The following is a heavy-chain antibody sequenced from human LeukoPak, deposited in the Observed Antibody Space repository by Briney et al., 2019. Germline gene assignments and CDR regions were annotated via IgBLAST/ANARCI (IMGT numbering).Heavy chain of an antibody. CDR2: IRYDGTNK. V-gene: IGHV3-30*02. D-gene: IGHD3-16*02. J-gene: IGHJ4*02. CDR3: TNPGGGIVYYFDY. Sequence: GGSLRLSCAASGFTFSSYAMHWVRQAPGKGLGWVTFIRYDGTNKYYADSVKGRFTISRDNSKNTLYLQMNSLRAEDTAVYYCTNPGGGIVYYFDYWGQGTLVTVSS. CDR1: GFTFSSYA.